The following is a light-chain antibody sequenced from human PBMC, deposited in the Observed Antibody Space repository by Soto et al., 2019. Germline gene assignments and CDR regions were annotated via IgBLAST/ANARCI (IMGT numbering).Light chain of an antibody. J-gene: IGLJ1*01. CDR2: DVS. CDR3: SSFTASGSYV. Sequence: QSVLTQPASVSGSPGQSITISCTGTSSDVGAYDYVSWYQQHPGEVPKLMIFDVSDRPSGVSNRFSGSKSGNTASLTISGLQADEEADYYCSSFTASGSYVFGTGTKLTVL. V-gene: IGLV2-14*03. CDR1: SSDVGAYDY.